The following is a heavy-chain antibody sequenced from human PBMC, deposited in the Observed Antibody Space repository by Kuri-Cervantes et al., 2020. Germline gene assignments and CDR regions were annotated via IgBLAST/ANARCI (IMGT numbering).Heavy chain of an antibody. CDR3: ARRRQYGSSSWTFDY. J-gene: IGHJ4*02. CDR2: IYYSGST. D-gene: IGHD6-6*01. Sequence: ESLKISCTVSGGSISSRSYYWGWIRQPPGKGLEWIGNIYYSGSTYHNPSLKSRVTISVDTSKNQFSLKLSSVTAADTAVYYCARRRQYGSSSWTFDYWGQGTLVTVSS. CDR1: GGSISSRSYY. V-gene: IGHV4-39*01.